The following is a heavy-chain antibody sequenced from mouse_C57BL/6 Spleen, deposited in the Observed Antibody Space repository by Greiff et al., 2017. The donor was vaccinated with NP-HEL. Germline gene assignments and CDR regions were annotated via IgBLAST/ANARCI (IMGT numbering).Heavy chain of an antibody. J-gene: IGHJ2*01. CDR3: ARGTTQATFDY. D-gene: IGHD3-2*02. CDR2: IDPSDSYT. V-gene: IGHV1-69*01. Sequence: QVQLQQPGAELVMPGASVKLSCQASGYTFTSYWMHWVKQRPGQGLEWIGEIDPSDSYTNYNQKFKGKSTLTVDKSSSTAYMQLSSLTSEDSAVYYCARGTTQATFDYWGQGTTLTVSS. CDR1: GYTFTSYW.